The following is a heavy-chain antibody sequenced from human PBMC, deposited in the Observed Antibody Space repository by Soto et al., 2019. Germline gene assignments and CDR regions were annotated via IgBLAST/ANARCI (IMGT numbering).Heavy chain of an antibody. CDR2: MNPNSGNT. Sequence: ASVKVSCKASEYTFTSYDINGVRQATGQGLEWMGWMNPNSGNTGYAQKFQGRVTMTRNTSISTAYMELSSLRSEDTAVYYCATGGIAAAGSDYWGQGTLVTVSS. CDR3: ATGGIAAAGSDY. D-gene: IGHD6-13*01. J-gene: IGHJ4*02. CDR1: EYTFTSYD. V-gene: IGHV1-8*01.